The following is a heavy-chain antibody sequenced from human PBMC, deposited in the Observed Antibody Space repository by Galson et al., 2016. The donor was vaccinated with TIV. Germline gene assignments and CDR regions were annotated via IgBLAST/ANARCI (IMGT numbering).Heavy chain of an antibody. J-gene: IGHJ1*01. Sequence: SLRLSCAASGISVNNDRMHWVRQSPEKGLVWVARIDTDGTTTYYADSVKGRFSISRDNAKNTVYLQMNNLIAADTAVYYCVRDRLGWHWGQGTLVTVSS. CDR2: IDTDGTTT. D-gene: IGHD3-16*01. CDR1: GISVNNDR. CDR3: VRDRLGWH. V-gene: IGHV3-74*01.